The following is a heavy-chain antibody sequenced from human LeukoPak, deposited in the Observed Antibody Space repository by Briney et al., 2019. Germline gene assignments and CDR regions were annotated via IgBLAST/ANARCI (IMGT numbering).Heavy chain of an antibody. D-gene: IGHD6-13*01. CDR1: GYTFTSYG. J-gene: IGHJ4*02. CDR3: ARDLPYSSSWESIDY. V-gene: IGHV1-18*01. Sequence: GSVKVSCKASGYTFTSYGIIWVRQAPGQGLEWMGWISTYNGNTNYAQKIQGRVTMTTDTSTSTAYMELRSLRSDDTAVYYCARDLPYSSSWESIDYWGQGTLVTVSS. CDR2: ISTYNGNT.